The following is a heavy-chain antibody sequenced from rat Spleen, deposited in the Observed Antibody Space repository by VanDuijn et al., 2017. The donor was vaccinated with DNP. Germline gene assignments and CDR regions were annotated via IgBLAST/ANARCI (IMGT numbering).Heavy chain of an antibody. V-gene: IGHV5S10*01. CDR1: GFTFSDYN. Sequence: EVQLVESGGGLVQPGRSQKLSCAASGFTFSDYNMAWVRQAPKKSLEWLATISYDGDSTFYRDSVKGRFTISRDNAKSSLYLQMNSLKSEDTATYYCAKNSGYYFDYWGQGVMVTVSS. CDR3: AKNSGYYFDY. J-gene: IGHJ2*01. D-gene: IGHD4-3*01. CDR2: ISYDGDST.